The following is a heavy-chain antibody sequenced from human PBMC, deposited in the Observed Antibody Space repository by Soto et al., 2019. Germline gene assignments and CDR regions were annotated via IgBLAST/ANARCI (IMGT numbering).Heavy chain of an antibody. J-gene: IGHJ4*02. CDR2: IYYSGST. CDR1: GGSISSGGYY. D-gene: IGHD2-15*01. Sequence: PSETLSLTCTVSGGSISSGGYYWSWIRQHPGKGLEWIGYIYYSGSTYYNPSLKSRVTISVDTSKNQFSLKLSSVTAADTAVYYCGLAIVGSIGYFDYRGQGTLVTVSS. V-gene: IGHV4-31*03. CDR3: GLAIVGSIGYFDY.